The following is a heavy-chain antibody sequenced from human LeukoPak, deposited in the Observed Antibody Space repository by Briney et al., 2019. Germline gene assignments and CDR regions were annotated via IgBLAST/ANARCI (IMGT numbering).Heavy chain of an antibody. J-gene: IGHJ4*02. CDR3: ARESAVAGHPPDY. CDR1: GGTFSSYA. Sequence: ASVKVSCKASGGTFSSYAISWVRQAPGQGLEWMGGIIPIFGTANYAQKFQGRVTITADKSTSTAYMELSSLRSEDTAVYYCARESAVAGHPPDYWGQGTLVTVSS. D-gene: IGHD6-19*01. V-gene: IGHV1-69*06. CDR2: IIPIFGTA.